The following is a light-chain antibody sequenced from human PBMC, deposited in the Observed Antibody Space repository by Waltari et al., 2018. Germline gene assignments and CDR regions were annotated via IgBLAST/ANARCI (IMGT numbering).Light chain of an antibody. CDR3: SSPSSDNVVL. CDR2: DVS. V-gene: IGLV2-14*03. CDR1: SSDVGGYNS. Sequence: QSALTQPASVSGSPGQSITLSCSGTSSDVGGYNSVAWYQDHPGQAPKFIIYDVSERASGISERCSSSKEGKTDSLTISELQAEDKADYDCSSPSSDNVVLFGGGTKLTVL. J-gene: IGLJ2*01.